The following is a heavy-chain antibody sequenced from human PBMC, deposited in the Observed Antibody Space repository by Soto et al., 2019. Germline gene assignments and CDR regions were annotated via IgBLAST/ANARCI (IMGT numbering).Heavy chain of an antibody. Sequence: PSETLSLTCTVSGGSINSGDYYWTWVRQPPGKGLEWIGNIFHSGSTYYTPSLQSRVTISLDTSKNHFSLKLSSVTPADTAVYYCARDRYYGSGTYYNFYSGKDVWGQGTTVTVFS. CDR1: GGSINSGDYY. CDR3: ARDRYYGSGTYYNFYSGKDV. J-gene: IGHJ6*02. D-gene: IGHD3-10*01. V-gene: IGHV4-30-4*01. CDR2: IFHSGST.